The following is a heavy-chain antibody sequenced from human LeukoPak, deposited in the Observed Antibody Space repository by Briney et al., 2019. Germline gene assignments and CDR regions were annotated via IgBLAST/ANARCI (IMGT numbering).Heavy chain of an antibody. J-gene: IGHJ6*03. V-gene: IGHV3-7*01. CDR3: ARLNYDFWSGVWEGYYMDV. CDR2: IREDGSEK. D-gene: IGHD3-3*01. CDR1: GFPFSSYW. Sequence: GSLRLSCAASGFPFSSYWMTWVRQAPGKGLEWVANIREDGSEKYYVDSVKGRFTISRDNAKNSLYLQVNSLRAEDTAVYYCARLNYDFWSGVWEGYYMDVWGKGTTVTVSS.